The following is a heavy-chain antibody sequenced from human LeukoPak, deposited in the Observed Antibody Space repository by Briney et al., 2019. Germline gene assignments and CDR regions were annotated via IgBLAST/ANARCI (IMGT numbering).Heavy chain of an antibody. CDR2: IYPGDSDT. D-gene: IGHD6-6*01. CDR3: ARLVQYSSSSHYYYYMDV. J-gene: IGHJ6*03. Sequence: GESLKISCKGSGYSFTSYWIGWVRQMPGKGLEWMGIIYPGDSDTRYSSSFQGQVTTSADKSISTAYLQWSSLKASDTAMYYCARLVQYSSSSHYYYYMDVWGKGTTVTVSS. V-gene: IGHV5-51*01. CDR1: GYSFTSYW.